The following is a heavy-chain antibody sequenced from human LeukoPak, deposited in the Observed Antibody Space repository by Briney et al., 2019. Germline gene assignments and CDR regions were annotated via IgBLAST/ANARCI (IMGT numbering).Heavy chain of an antibody. D-gene: IGHD5-24*01. V-gene: IGHV5-51*01. CDR3: ARQDGFQSYHFDY. Sequence: GESLKISCSASGYSFTHYWIAWVRQMPGKGLEWMGIIYPGDSDTRYSPSFQGQATISVDKSISTAFLQWSSMKASDTAMYYCARQDGFQSYHFDYWGQGTLVTVSS. CDR1: GYSFTHYW. CDR2: IYPGDSDT. J-gene: IGHJ4*02.